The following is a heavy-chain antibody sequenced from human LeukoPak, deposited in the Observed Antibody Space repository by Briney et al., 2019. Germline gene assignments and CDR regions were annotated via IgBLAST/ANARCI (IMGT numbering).Heavy chain of an antibody. V-gene: IGHV3-7*01. J-gene: IGHJ6*03. D-gene: IGHD5-18*01. Sequence: GGSLRLSCAASGFTFSSYWMSWVRQAPGKGLEWVANIKQDGGEKYYVDSVKGRFTISRDNAKNSLYLQLNSLRAEDTAVYYCARVRIQLWSGNLIQYYMDVWGKGTTVTVSS. CDR3: ARVRIQLWSGNLIQYYMDV. CDR2: IKQDGGEK. CDR1: GFTFSSYW.